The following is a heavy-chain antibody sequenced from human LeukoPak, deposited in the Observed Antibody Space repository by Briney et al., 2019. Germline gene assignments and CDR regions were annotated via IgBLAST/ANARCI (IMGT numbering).Heavy chain of an antibody. CDR1: GGSISSYY. V-gene: IGHV4-59*08. CDR3: ARLLGPLDY. Sequence: KPSETLSLTCTVSGGSISSYYWSWIRQPPGKGLEWIGYIYYSGSTNYNPSLKSRVTISVDTSKNQFSLKLSSVTAADTAVYYCARLLGPLDYWGQGTLVTVSS. J-gene: IGHJ4*02. CDR2: IYYSGST.